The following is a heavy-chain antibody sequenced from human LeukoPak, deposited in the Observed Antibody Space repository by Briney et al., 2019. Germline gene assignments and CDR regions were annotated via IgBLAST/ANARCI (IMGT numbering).Heavy chain of an antibody. CDR1: GFIFNNYA. Sequence: GGSLRLSCAGSGFIFNNYAMHWVRQPPGKGLEWVSGISWNSGSIDYADSVKGRFAISRDNAKNSLYLQVNSLRVEDTAFYYCAKDNRRHYTSGPNPDSLHWGQGALVTVSS. CDR3: AKDNRRHYTSGPNPDSLH. D-gene: IGHD6-19*01. J-gene: IGHJ4*02. V-gene: IGHV3-9*01. CDR2: ISWNSGSI.